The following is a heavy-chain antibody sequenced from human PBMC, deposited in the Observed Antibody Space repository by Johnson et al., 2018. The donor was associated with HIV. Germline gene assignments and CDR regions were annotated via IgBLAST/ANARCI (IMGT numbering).Heavy chain of an antibody. D-gene: IGHD1-1*01. CDR3: ARHQLLVHDVFNI. V-gene: IGHV3-7*05. Sequence: VQLVESGGGLVQPGGSLRLSCAASGFTFSSYWMSWVRQAPGRGLEWLANIKQDGREKDYVDSVKGRFTISRDNAKNSMYLQMNSLRADDTAVYYCARHQLLVHDVFNIWGQGTVVIVSS. J-gene: IGHJ3*02. CDR1: GFTFSSYW. CDR2: IKQDGREK.